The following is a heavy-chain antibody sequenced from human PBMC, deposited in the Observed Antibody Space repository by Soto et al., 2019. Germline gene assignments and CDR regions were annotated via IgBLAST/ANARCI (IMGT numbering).Heavy chain of an antibody. CDR2: ISAYNGNT. CDR3: VRDASQGIVVVPAAKAAFDI. Sequence: ASVKVSCKASGYTFTSYGISWVRQAPGQGLEWMGWISAYNGNTNYAQKLQGRVTMTTDTSTSTAYMELRSLRSDDTAAYYCVRDASQGIVVVPAAKAAFDIWGQGTMVTVSS. V-gene: IGHV1-18*01. D-gene: IGHD2-2*01. J-gene: IGHJ3*02. CDR1: GYTFTSYG.